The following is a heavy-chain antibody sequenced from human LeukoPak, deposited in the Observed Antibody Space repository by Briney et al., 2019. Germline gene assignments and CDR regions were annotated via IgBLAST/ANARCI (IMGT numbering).Heavy chain of an antibody. CDR1: GGSFSGYY. V-gene: IGHV4-34*01. Sequence: ASETLSLTCAVYGGSFSGYYWSWIRQPPGKGPEWIGEINHSGSTNYNPSLKSRVTISVDTSKNQFSLKLSSVTAADTAVYYCARGYCSSTSCLNWFDPWGQGTLVTVSS. CDR3: ARGYCSSTSCLNWFDP. J-gene: IGHJ5*02. CDR2: INHSGST. D-gene: IGHD2-2*01.